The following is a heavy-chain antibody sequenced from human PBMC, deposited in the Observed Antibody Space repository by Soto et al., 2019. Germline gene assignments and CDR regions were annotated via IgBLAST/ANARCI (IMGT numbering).Heavy chain of an antibody. CDR1: GFNFNIYA. CDR2: ISYDGSDK. Sequence: QVQLVESGGGVVQPGMSLRLSCAAFGFNFNIYAMHWVRQAPGKGLEWVAVISYDGSDKYYADPVKGRFTISRDNSENSLYLQMNSLRGEDTALYYCVRTMAVSGPYYFDYWGQGTLVTDSS. CDR3: VRTMAVSGPYYFDY. J-gene: IGHJ4*02. D-gene: IGHD6-19*01. V-gene: IGHV3-30-3*01.